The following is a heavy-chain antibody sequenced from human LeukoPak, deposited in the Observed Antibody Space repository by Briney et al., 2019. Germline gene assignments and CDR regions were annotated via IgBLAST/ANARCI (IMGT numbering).Heavy chain of an antibody. Sequence: PGGSLRLSCAASGFTFSSYAMHWVRQAPGKGLEGVAVISYDGSNKYYADSVKGRFTISRDNSKNTLYLQMNSLRAEDTAVYYCARDRDGYNWGYFDYWGQGTLVTVSS. D-gene: IGHD5-24*01. CDR2: ISYDGSNK. CDR1: GFTFSSYA. CDR3: ARDRDGYNWGYFDY. V-gene: IGHV3-30-3*01. J-gene: IGHJ4*02.